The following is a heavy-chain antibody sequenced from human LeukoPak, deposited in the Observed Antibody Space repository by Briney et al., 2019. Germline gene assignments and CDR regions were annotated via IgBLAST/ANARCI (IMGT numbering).Heavy chain of an antibody. D-gene: IGHD3-3*01. CDR3: ARGFLEWLQFDY. CDR1: GGTFSSYA. V-gene: IGHV1-69*06. CDR2: IIPIFGTA. J-gene: IGHJ4*02. Sequence: ASVKVSCKASGGTFSSYAISWVRQAPGQGLEWMGGIIPIFGTANYAQKFQGRVTITADKSTSTAYVELSSLRSEDTAVYYCARGFLEWLQFDYWGQGTLVTVSS.